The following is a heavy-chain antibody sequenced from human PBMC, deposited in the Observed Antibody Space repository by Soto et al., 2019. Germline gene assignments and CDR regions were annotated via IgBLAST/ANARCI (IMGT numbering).Heavy chain of an antibody. V-gene: IGHV3-48*01. D-gene: IGHD2-21*02. CDR1: GFTFSSYS. J-gene: IGHJ4*02. Sequence: GGSLRLSCAASGFTFSSYSTNWVRQAPGKGLEWVSYISSSSSTIYYADSVKGRFTISRDNAKNSLYLQMNSLRAEDTAVYYCAKGRASDCPGCTQDYWGQGTLVTVSS. CDR2: ISSSSSTI. CDR3: AKGRASDCPGCTQDY.